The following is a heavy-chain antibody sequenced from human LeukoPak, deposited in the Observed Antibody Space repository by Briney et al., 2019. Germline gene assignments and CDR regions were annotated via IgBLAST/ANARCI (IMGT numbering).Heavy chain of an antibody. CDR3: AKFPLIYYDSSGYTGAY. D-gene: IGHD3-22*01. J-gene: IGHJ4*02. V-gene: IGHV3-23*01. CDR1: GFTFSSYA. CDR2: ISGSGGST. Sequence: GGSLRLSCAASGFTFSSYAMSWVRQAPGKGLEWVSAISGSGGSTYYADSVKGRFTISRDNSKNTLYLQMNSLRAEDTAVYYCAKFPLIYYDSSGYTGAYWGQGTLVTVSS.